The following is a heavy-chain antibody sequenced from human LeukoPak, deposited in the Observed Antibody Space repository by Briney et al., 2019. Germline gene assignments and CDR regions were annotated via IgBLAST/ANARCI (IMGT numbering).Heavy chain of an antibody. V-gene: IGHV4-34*01. CDR3: ARLRQQLAIYYYYYMDV. J-gene: IGHJ6*03. D-gene: IGHD6-13*01. Sequence: PSETLSLTCAVYGGSFSGYYWSWIRRPPGKGLEWIGEINHSGSTNYNPSLKSRVTISVDTSKNQFSLKLSSVTAADTAVYYCARLRQQLAIYYYYYMDVWGKGTTVTVSS. CDR2: INHSGST. CDR1: GGSFSGYY.